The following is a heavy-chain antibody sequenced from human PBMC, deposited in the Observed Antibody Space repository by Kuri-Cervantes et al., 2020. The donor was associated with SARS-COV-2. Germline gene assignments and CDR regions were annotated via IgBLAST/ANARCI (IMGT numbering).Heavy chain of an antibody. CDR1: GFTFSSYA. J-gene: IGHJ4*02. D-gene: IGHD3-16*01. Sequence: LSLTCAASGFTFSSYAMSWVRQAPGKGLEWTSYIGVGGTPIYYADSVRGRFTISRDNAKNSAYLQMSSLRDEDTAIYYCVIGAGGNSWGQGTLVTVSS. V-gene: IGHV3-48*03. CDR2: IGVGGTPI. CDR3: VIGAGGNS.